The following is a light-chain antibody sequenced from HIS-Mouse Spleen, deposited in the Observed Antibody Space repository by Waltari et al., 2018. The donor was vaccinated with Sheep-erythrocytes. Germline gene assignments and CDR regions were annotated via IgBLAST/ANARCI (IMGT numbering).Light chain of an antibody. CDR3: SSYAGSNNWV. J-gene: IGLJ3*02. CDR1: SSDVGGYNY. CDR2: EVS. V-gene: IGLV2-8*01. Sequence: QFALTQPPSASGSPGQSVTISCTGTSSDVGGYNYVSWYQQHPGKAPNLMIYEVSKRPSGVPDRVSGSKSGNTASLTVSGLQAEDEADYYCSSYAGSNNWVFGGGTKLTVL.